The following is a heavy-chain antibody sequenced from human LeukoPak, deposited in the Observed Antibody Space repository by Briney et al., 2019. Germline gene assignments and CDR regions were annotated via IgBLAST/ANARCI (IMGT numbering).Heavy chain of an antibody. CDR3: AKESEPVIRFSGWGAEFDY. Sequence: GGSLRLSCAASGFTFSNYAMNWVRQAPGKGLEWVSVISAGGSNTYYADSVKGRFTISRDNSKNTMYLQMNSLRAEDTAVYYCAKESEPVIRFSGWGAEFDYWGQGTLVTVSS. CDR2: ISAGGSNT. J-gene: IGHJ4*02. D-gene: IGHD3-3*01. V-gene: IGHV3-23*01. CDR1: GFTFSNYA.